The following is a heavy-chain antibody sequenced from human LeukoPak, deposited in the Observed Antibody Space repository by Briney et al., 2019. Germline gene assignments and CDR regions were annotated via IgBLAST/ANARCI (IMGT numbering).Heavy chain of an antibody. CDR3: ASSYSSGWYGAFDI. D-gene: IGHD6-19*01. CDR1: GGTFSSYA. CDR2: IIPIFGTA. Sequence: SVKVSCKASGGTFSSYAISWVRQAPGQGLEWMGRIIPIFGTANYAQKFQGRVTITTDEPTSTAYMELSSLRSEDTAVYYCASSYSSGWYGAFDIWGQGTMVTVSS. J-gene: IGHJ3*02. V-gene: IGHV1-69*05.